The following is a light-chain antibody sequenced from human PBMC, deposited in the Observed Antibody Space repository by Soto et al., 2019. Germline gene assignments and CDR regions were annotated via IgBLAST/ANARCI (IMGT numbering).Light chain of an antibody. CDR1: QNVRGTY. J-gene: IGKJ1*01. CDR2: DAS. V-gene: IGKV3-20*01. CDR3: QQYGSSPGT. Sequence: EIVLTQSPGTLSLAPGERATLSCRASQNVRGTYLGWYQQKPGQAPRLLIYDASRRATGIPDRFSGSGSGKDFTLTISRLEPEDFAVYYCQQYGSSPGTFGQGTKV.